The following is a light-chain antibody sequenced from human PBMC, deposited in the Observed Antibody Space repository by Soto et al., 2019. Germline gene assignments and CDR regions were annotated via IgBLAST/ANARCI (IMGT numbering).Light chain of an antibody. J-gene: IGKJ1*01. CDR1: QSVSSY. CDR2: DAS. V-gene: IGKV3-11*01. CDR3: QQRSSWPT. Sequence: EIVLTQSPATLSLSPGESATLSCRASQSVSSYLAWYQQKPGQAPRLLISDASNRATGIPARFSGSGSGTDFTLTISSLEPEDCAVYYCQQRSSWPTFGQGTKVEI.